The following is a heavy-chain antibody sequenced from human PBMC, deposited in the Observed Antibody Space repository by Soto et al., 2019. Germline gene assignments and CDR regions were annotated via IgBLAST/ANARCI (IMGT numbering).Heavy chain of an antibody. CDR2: MDPKTGNT. CDR3: ARGRCWRDX. CDR1: GYSFTSYD. J-gene: IGHJ1*01. D-gene: IGHD2-8*01. V-gene: IGHV1-8*01. Sequence: ASVKVSCKASGYSFTSYDINWVRQATGQGLEWMGWMDPKTGNTDYGQKFQGRVTMTRNTSISTAYMELSRLTSEDTAVYYCARGRCWRDXWGQGTPGTVS.